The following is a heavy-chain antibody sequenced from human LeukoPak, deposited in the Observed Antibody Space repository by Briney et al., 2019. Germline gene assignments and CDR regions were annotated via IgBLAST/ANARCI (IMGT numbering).Heavy chain of an antibody. Sequence: PSETLSLTCTVSGGSISSYYWSWIRQPAGKGLEWIGRIYTSGSTNYNPSLKSRVTMSVDTSKNQFSLKLSSVTAADTAVYYCARDSNDYGDYGYFDYWGQGTLVTVSS. CDR1: GGSISSYY. CDR2: IYTSGST. V-gene: IGHV4-4*07. J-gene: IGHJ4*02. D-gene: IGHD4-17*01. CDR3: ARDSNDYGDYGYFDY.